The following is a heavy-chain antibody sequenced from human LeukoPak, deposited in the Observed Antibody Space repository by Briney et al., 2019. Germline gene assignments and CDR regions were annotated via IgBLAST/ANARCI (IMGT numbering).Heavy chain of an antibody. J-gene: IGHJ4*02. CDR2: IIPILGIA. D-gene: IGHD1-26*01. Sequence: GASVKVSCKASGGTFSSYAISWVRQAPGQGLEWMGRIIPILGIANYAQKFLGRVTVTADKSTSTAYMELSSLRSEDTAVYYCARVVGATTLFDYWGQGTLVTVSS. CDR3: ARVVGATTLFDY. CDR1: GGTFSSYA. V-gene: IGHV1-69*04.